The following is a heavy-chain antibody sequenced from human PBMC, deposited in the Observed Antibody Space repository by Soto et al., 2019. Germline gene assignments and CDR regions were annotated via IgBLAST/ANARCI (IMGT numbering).Heavy chain of an antibody. CDR1: GYTFTGYY. D-gene: IGHD3-3*01. J-gene: IGHJ6*02. V-gene: IGHV1-2*04. CDR2: IDPNSGGT. CDR3: ARGQDYDFWSGYPPSTYGMDV. Sequence: ASVKVSCKASGYTFTGYYMHWVRQAPGQGLEWMGWIDPNSGGTNYAQKFQGWVTMTRDTSISTAYMELSRLRSDDTAVYYCARGQDYDFWSGYPPSTYGMDVWGQGTTVTVSS.